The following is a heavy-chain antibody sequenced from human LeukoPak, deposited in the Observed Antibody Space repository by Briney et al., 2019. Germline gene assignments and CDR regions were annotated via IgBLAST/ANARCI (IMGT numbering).Heavy chain of an antibody. V-gene: IGHV3-21*01. CDR2: ISRSSSYI. D-gene: IGHD2-8*01. CDR3: ARDIVYGGLADY. CDR1: GFTFSSYS. J-gene: IGHJ4*02. Sequence: PGGSLRLSCAASGFTFSSYSMNWVRQAPGKGLEWVSSISRSSSYIYYADSVKGRFTISRDNAKNSLYLQMNSLRAEDTAVYYCARDIVYGGLADYWGQGTLVTVSS.